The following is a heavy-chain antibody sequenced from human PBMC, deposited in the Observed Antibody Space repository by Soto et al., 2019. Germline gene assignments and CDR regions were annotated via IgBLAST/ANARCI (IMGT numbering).Heavy chain of an antibody. D-gene: IGHD2-15*01. V-gene: IGHV1-18*01. Sequence: ASVKVSCKASGYTVTSYGISWVRQAPGQGLEWMGWISAYNGNTNYAQKLQGRVTMTTDTPTSTAYMELRSLRSDDTAVYYCARTTYCSGGSCYSAFDIWGKGTMFTVSS. CDR2: ISAYNGNT. J-gene: IGHJ3*02. CDR1: GYTVTSYG. CDR3: ARTTYCSGGSCYSAFDI.